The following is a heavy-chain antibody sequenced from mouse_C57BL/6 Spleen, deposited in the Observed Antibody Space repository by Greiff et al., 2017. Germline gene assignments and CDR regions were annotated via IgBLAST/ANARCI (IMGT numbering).Heavy chain of an antibody. Sequence: EVKLVESGAELVRPGASVKLSCPASGFNIKDYYMHWVKQRPEQGLEWIGRIDPEDGDTEYAPKFQGKYTMTADTSSNTAYLQLSSLTSDDTAVYYCTTLYDYGLRFEVWSTGTTVTVSS. D-gene: IGHD2-4*01. CDR3: TTLYDYGLRFEV. CDR1: GFNIKDYY. J-gene: IGHJ1*03. V-gene: IGHV14-1*01. CDR2: IDPEDGDT.